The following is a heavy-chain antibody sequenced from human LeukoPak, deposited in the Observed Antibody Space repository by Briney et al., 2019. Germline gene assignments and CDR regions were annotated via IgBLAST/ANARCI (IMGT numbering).Heavy chain of an antibody. D-gene: IGHD3-10*01. Sequence: SVKLSCKASGGTFSSYAISWVGQAPGHGLEWVGRIIPILGIEYYAQKFQGRVTITADKSTRTAYMELTSLRSDYTAVHHCARQLIPMVLGWFGPWGQGTLVTVSS. CDR2: IIPILGIE. CDR1: GGTFSSYA. J-gene: IGHJ5*02. V-gene: IGHV1-69*04. CDR3: ARQLIPMVLGWFGP.